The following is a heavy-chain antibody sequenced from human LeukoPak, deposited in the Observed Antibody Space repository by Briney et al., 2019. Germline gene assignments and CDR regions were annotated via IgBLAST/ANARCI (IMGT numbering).Heavy chain of an antibody. D-gene: IGHD3-3*01. CDR3: ARDPSGTIFGVALDAFDI. Sequence: PSETLSLTCTVSGGSISSYYWSWIRQPAGKGLEWIGRIYTSGSTNYNPSLKSRVAISVDTSKNQFSLKLSSVTAADTAVYYCARDPSGTIFGVALDAFDIWGQGTMVTVSS. CDR1: GGSISSYY. CDR2: IYTSGST. J-gene: IGHJ3*02. V-gene: IGHV4-4*07.